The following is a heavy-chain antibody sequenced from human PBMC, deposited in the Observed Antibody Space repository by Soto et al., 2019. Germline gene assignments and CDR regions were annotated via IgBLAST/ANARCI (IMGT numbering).Heavy chain of an antibody. CDR2: TYYSGST. D-gene: IGHD6-13*01. CDR1: GGSISSSSYY. J-gene: IGHJ4*02. V-gene: IGHV4-39*01. Sequence: QLQLQESGPGLVKPSETLSLTCTVSGGSISSSSYYWGWIRQPPGKGLEWIGSTYYSGSTYYNPSLKSRVTISVDTSKNQFSLKLSSVTAADTAVYYCARRSGYSSSWYDYWGQGTLVTVSS. CDR3: ARRSGYSSSWYDY.